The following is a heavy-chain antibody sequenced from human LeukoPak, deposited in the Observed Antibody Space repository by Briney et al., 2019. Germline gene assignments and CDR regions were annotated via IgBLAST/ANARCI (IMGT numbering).Heavy chain of an antibody. CDR3: VRDRVAGPTSLDF. CDR2: IKSDGTRT. CDR1: GFTFSSHW. V-gene: IGHV3-74*01. D-gene: IGHD1-26*01. Sequence: GGSLRLSCAASGFTFSSHWMHWVRQVPGKGPVWVSRIKSDGTRTTYADSVKGRFTISRDNAKNTLYLQMTSLRVEDTAVYYCVRDRVAGPTSLDFWGRGTLVTDSS. J-gene: IGHJ4*02.